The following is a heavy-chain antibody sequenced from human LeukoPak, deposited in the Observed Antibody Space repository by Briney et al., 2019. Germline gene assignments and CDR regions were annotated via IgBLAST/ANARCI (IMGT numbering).Heavy chain of an antibody. CDR3: ARTAAGTGGYYFDY. V-gene: IGHV3-21*01. D-gene: IGHD6-13*01. Sequence: GGSLRLSCAASGFIFSSYSMNWVRQAPGKGLEWVSSISSSSSYIYYADSVKGRFTISRDNAKNSLYLQMNSLRAEDTAVYYCARTAAGTGGYYFDYWGQGTLVTVSS. CDR2: ISSSSSYI. CDR1: GFIFSSYS. J-gene: IGHJ4*02.